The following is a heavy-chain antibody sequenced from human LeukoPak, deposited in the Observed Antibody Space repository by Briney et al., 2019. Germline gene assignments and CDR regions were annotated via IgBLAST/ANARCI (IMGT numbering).Heavy chain of an antibody. D-gene: IGHD1-26*01. Sequence: VASVKVSCKASGYTFTSYYMHWVRQAPGQRLEWMGIINPSGGSTSYAQKFQGRVTITRDTSTSTVYMELSSLSSEDTAVYYCARGISRWEYFDYWGQGTLVTVSS. CDR3: ARGISRWEYFDY. V-gene: IGHV1-46*01. CDR2: INPSGGST. CDR1: GYTFTSYY. J-gene: IGHJ4*02.